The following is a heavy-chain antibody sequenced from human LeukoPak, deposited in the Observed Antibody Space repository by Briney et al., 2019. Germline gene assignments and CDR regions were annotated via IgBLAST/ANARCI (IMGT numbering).Heavy chain of an antibody. J-gene: IGHJ6*02. CDR1: GGTFSSYA. CDR3: ARSYSSSSYYYYCMDV. CDR2: IIPIFGTA. Sequence: SVKVSCKASGGTFSSYAISWVRQAPGQGLEWMGGIIPIFGTANYAQKFQGRVTITADESTSTAYMELSSLRSEDTAVYYCARSYSSSSYYYYCMDVWGQGTTVTVSS. D-gene: IGHD6-6*01. V-gene: IGHV1-69*01.